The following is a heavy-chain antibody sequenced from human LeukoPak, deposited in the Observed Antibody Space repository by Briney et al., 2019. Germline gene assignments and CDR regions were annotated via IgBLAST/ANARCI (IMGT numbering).Heavy chain of an antibody. CDR1: GGSISSSSYY. CDR3: ARGRDSAFDI. J-gene: IGHJ3*02. CDR2: IYYSGST. Sequence: PSETLSLTCTVSGGSISSSSYYWGWIRQPPGKGLEWIGSIYYSGSTYYNPSLKSRVTISVDTSKNQFSLKLSSVTAADTAVYYCARGRDSAFDIWGQGTMVAVSS. V-gene: IGHV4-39*07. D-gene: IGHD2-15*01.